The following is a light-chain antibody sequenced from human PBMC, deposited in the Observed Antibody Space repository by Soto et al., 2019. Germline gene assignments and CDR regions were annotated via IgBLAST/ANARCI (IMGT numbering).Light chain of an antibody. V-gene: IGKV1-5*03. CDR1: QSISSW. J-gene: IGKJ1*01. CDR2: KAS. CDR3: QQYNSYSQT. Sequence: DIQMTQSPSTLSASVGDRVTITCRTSQSISSWLAWYQKKPGKAPKLLIYKASSLESGVPSRFSGSGSGTEFTLTISSLQPKDFATYYCQQYNSYSQTFGQGTKVEIK.